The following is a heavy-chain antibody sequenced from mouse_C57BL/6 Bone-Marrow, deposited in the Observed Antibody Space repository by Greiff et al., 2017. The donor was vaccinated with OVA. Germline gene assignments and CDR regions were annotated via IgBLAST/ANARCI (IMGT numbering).Heavy chain of an antibody. Sequence: VQLQQSGAELVRPGSSVKLSCKASGYTFTSYWMDWVKQRPGQGLEWIGNIYPSDSETHYNQKFKDKATLTVDKSSSTAYMQLSSLTSEDSAVYYCARKLHSWFAYWGQGTLVTVSA. CDR1: GYTFTSYW. V-gene: IGHV1-61*01. J-gene: IGHJ3*01. CDR3: ARKLHSWFAY. CDR2: IYPSDSET. D-gene: IGHD2-1*01.